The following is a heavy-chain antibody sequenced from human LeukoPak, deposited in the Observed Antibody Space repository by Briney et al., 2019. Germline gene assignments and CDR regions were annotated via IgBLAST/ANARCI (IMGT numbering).Heavy chain of an antibody. CDR3: AKGPPGIVVATIVYY. V-gene: IGHV3-23*01. J-gene: IGHJ4*02. CDR1: GFTFSNHG. Sequence: GGSLRLSCAASGFTFSNHGMSWVRQAPGKGLEWVSAISGSGGSTYYADSVKGRFTISRDNSKNTLYLQMNSLRAEDTAVYYCAKGPPGIVVATIVYYWGQGTLGTVSS. CDR2: ISGSGGST. D-gene: IGHD5-12*01.